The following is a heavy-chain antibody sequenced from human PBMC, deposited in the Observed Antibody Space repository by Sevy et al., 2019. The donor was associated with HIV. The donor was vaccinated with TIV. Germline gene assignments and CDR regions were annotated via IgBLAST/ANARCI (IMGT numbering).Heavy chain of an antibody. V-gene: IGHV4-39*01. Sequence: ETLSLTCTVSGDSISSSSHYWGWIRQPPGKGREWIGIIYYRERTYYNPSLKDQADISVDTSKNQLFLRLNSVTAADTAVYYCAGSRAFDFWGQGTMVTVSS. CDR1: GDSISSSSHY. J-gene: IGHJ3*01. CDR2: IYYRERT. CDR3: AGSRAFDF.